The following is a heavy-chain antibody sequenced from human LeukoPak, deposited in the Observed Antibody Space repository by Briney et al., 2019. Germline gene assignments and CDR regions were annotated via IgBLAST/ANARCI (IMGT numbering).Heavy chain of an antibody. D-gene: IGHD1-14*01. V-gene: IGHV7-4-1*02. CDR1: GYTFTSYA. CDR2: INTNTGNP. J-gene: IGHJ5*02. Sequence: ASVNVSCKASGYTFTSYAMNWVRPAPGQGLEWMGWINTNTGNPTYAQGFTGRFVFSLDTSVSTAYLQISSLKAEDTAVYYCARELSTVGPDNWFDPWGQGTLVTVSS. CDR3: ARELSTVGPDNWFDP.